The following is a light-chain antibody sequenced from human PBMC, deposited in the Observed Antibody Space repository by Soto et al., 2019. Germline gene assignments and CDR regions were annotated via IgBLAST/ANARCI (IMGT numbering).Light chain of an antibody. CDR2: DIF. J-gene: IGKJ4*01. CDR3: QQYNSWPLT. Sequence: EIVMTQSPATLSVSPGERATLSCRASQSVGSDLAWYQQKPCQAPRLVIYDIFTSATGVPTRISGSGSGTEFTLTISSLQSEDCAVYYCQQYNSWPLTFGGGTKVEIK. CDR1: QSVGSD. V-gene: IGKV3D-15*01.